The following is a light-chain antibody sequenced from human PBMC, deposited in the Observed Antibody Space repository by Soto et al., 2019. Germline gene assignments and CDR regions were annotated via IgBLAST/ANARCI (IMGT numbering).Light chain of an antibody. CDR3: SSYTSSSTLYV. CDR1: SSDIGGYNS. CDR2: EVS. V-gene: IGLV2-14*01. Sequence: QSALTQPASVSGSPGQSISISSTGTSSDIGGYNSVSWYQQHPGKAPKLMIYEVSNRHSGVSNRFSGSKSGNTASLTISGLQAEDEADYYCSSYTSSSTLYVFGTGTKLTVL. J-gene: IGLJ1*01.